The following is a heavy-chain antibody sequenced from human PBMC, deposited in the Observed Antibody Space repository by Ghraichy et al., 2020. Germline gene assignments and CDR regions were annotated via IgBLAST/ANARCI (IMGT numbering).Heavy chain of an antibody. D-gene: IGHD2-2*01. CDR1: GFTFSSYG. CDR2: IWYDGSNK. CDR3: ARNLVPAAILRYYYYGMDV. J-gene: IGHJ6*02. V-gene: IGHV3-33*01. Sequence: GESLNISCAASGFTFSSYGMHWVRQAPGKGLEWVAVIWYDGSNKYYADSVKGRFTISRDNSKNTLYLQMNSLRAEDTAVYYCARNLVPAAILRYYYYGMDVWGQGTTVTVSS.